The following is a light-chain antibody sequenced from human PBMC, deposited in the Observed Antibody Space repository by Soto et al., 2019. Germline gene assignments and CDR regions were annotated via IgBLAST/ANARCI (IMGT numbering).Light chain of an antibody. CDR1: SCDVGSYNL. V-gene: IGLV2-23*01. CDR2: EGS. CDR3: CSYAGSSTVV. Sequence: QSALTQPASVSGSPGQSITISCTGTSCDVGSYNLVSWYQQHPGKAPKLMIYEGSKRPSGVSNRFSGSKSGNTASLTSSGLQAEDEADYYCCSYAGSSTVVFGGGTKLTVL. J-gene: IGLJ2*01.